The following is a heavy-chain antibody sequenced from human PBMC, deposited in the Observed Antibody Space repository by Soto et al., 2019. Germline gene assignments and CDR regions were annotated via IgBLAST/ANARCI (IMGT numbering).Heavy chain of an antibody. D-gene: IGHD6-19*01. V-gene: IGHV1-18*01. CDR2: ISAYNGNT. CDR1: GYTCFNYG. J-gene: IGHJ4*02. Sequence: ASVKVSCKASGYTCFNYGIGWVRQAPGQGLEWMGWISAYNGNTNYPQKFQGRVTLTTDTSTRTAYMELRSLRSDDTAVYYCVRDDITVPGTVDYWGQGTLVTVSS. CDR3: VRDDITVPGTVDY.